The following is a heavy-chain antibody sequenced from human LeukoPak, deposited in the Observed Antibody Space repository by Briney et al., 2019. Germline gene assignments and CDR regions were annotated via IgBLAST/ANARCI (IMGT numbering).Heavy chain of an antibody. D-gene: IGHD5-18*01. CDR1: GGSFSSYY. J-gene: IGHJ2*01. Sequence: SETLSLTCAVYGGSFSSYYWSWIRQPPGKGLEWIGEINHSGSTNYNPSLKSRVTISVDTSKNQFSLKLSSVTAADTAVYYCARGRGIQLWFSPGHFDLWGRGTLVTVSS. CDR3: ARGRGIQLWFSPGHFDL. V-gene: IGHV4-34*01. CDR2: INHSGST.